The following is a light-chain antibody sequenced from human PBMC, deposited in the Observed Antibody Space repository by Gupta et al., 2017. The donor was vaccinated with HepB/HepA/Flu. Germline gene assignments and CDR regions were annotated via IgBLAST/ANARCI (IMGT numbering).Light chain of an antibody. CDR1: QSISSY. CDR3: QQSDNTPNT. J-gene: IGKJ4*01. V-gene: IGKV1-39*01. Sequence: DIQMTQSPSSLSASVGDRVTITCRASQSISSYLNWYQQKPGKAPKFLIYVASSLQSGVPSRFSGSGSGTDFTLTISRLQPEDFATYYCQQSDNTPNTFSGGTKVEIK. CDR2: VAS.